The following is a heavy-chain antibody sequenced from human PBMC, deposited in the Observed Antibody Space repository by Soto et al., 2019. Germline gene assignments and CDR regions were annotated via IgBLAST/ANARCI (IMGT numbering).Heavy chain of an antibody. CDR1: GYTFTSYW. J-gene: IGHJ3*02. V-gene: IGHV5-51*01. Sequence: GESLKISCRASGYTFTSYWIGWVRQMPGKGLEWMGTIYPGDSDTRYSPSFQGQVTISADKSISTAYLQWSSLKASDTAMYYCARPLRHYYGSGSYYSADAFDIWGQGTMVTVSS. D-gene: IGHD3-10*01. CDR3: ARPLRHYYGSGSYYSADAFDI. CDR2: IYPGDSDT.